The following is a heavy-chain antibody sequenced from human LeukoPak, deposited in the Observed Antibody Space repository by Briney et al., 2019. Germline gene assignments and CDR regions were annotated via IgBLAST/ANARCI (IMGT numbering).Heavy chain of an antibody. V-gene: IGHV4-59*08. CDR1: GFSISSYY. CDR3: ARLALPSPGRKAVAGQYFDY. D-gene: IGHD6-19*01. J-gene: IGHJ4*02. Sequence: SESLTLTCTVSGFSISSYYWSWIRQPPGKGLEWVGYIYYSGSTNYNPSLKSRVTISVDKSKNQLYLKMSSVTAEDTAVYYCARLALPSPGRKAVAGQYFDYWGQGTLVTVSS. CDR2: IYYSGST.